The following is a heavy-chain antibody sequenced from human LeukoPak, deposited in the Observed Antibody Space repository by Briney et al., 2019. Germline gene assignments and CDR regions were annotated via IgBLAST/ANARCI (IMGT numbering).Heavy chain of an antibody. V-gene: IGHV4-34*01. Sequence: SETLSLTCAVYGGSFSGYYWSWIRQPPGKGLEWIGEINHSGSTNYNPSLKSRVTISVATSKSQFSLKLSSVTAADTAVYYCARGHPIVVVPTASYYYYYYMDVWGKGTTVTVSS. D-gene: IGHD2-2*01. J-gene: IGHJ6*03. CDR3: ARGHPIVVVPTASYYYYYYMDV. CDR2: INHSGST. CDR1: GGSFSGYY.